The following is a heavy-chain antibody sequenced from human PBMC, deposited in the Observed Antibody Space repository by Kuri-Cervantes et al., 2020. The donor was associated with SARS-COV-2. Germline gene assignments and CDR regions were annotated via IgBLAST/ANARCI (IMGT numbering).Heavy chain of an antibody. D-gene: IGHD3-3*01. CDR1: GFTFSSYS. CDR3: ARQMMSSITIFGAVITRNWFDP. Sequence: ETLSLTCAASGFTFSSYSMNWVRQAPGKGLEWVSSISSSSSYIYYADSVKGRFTISRDNAKNSLYLRMNSLRAEDTAVYYCARQMMSSITIFGAVITRNWFDPWGQGTLVTVSS. V-gene: IGHV3-21*01. J-gene: IGHJ5*02. CDR2: ISSSSSYI.